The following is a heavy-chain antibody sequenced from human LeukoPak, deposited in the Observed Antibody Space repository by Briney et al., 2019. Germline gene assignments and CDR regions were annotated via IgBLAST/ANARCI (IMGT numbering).Heavy chain of an antibody. V-gene: IGHV3-21*01. CDR2: VSDNVIYK. CDR1: GFSFSSYS. CDR3: ARAGDGYNPVFDI. Sequence: PGGSLRLSCAASGFSFSSYSMSWVRQAPGKGLEWVSSVSDNVIYKYYVDSVKGRFTVSRDNAKNSLSLQMNSLRADDSAVYFCARAGDGYNPVFDIWGQGTLVTVSS. D-gene: IGHD5-24*01. J-gene: IGHJ3*02.